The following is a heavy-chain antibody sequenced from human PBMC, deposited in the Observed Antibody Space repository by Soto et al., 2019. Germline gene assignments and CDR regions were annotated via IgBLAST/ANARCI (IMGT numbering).Heavy chain of an antibody. J-gene: IGHJ3*02. Sequence: SETLSLTCTVSGGSISSSSYYWGWIRQPPGKGLEWIGSIYYSGSTYYNPSLKSRVTISVDTSKNQFSLKLSSVTAADTAVYYCARKYYDSSGYSPVAFDIWGQGTMVTV. CDR3: ARKYYDSSGYSPVAFDI. V-gene: IGHV4-39*01. CDR2: IYYSGST. D-gene: IGHD3-22*01. CDR1: GGSISSSSYY.